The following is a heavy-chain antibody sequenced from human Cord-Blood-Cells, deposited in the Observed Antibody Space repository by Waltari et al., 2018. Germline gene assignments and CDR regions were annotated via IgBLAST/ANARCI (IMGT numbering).Heavy chain of an antibody. CDR2: ISGSGGST. D-gene: IGHD6-13*01. CDR1: GFTFSSYA. V-gene: IGHV3-23*01. CDR3: AKFHSSSWFWFDY. J-gene: IGHJ4*02. Sequence: EVQLLESGGGLVQPGGSLRLSCAASGFTFSSYAMSWVRQAPGKGLEWVSAISGSGGSTYYADSVKGRFTISRDNSKNTLYLQMNSLRAEDTSVYYCAKFHSSSWFWFDYWGQGTLVTVSS.